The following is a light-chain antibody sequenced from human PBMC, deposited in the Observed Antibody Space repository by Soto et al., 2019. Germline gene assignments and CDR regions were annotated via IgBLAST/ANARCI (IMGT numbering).Light chain of an antibody. CDR1: QGISNY. CDR2: AAS. V-gene: IGKV1-9*01. J-gene: IGKJ5*01. CDR3: QNHDSAPIT. Sequence: IQLTQSPSFLSASVRDRVTITCRASQGISNYLVWYQQKPGQAPKLLIYAASTLQSGVPSRFSGSGSGTDFTLTISSLQPGDVATYYCQNHDSAPITFGQGTRLEIK.